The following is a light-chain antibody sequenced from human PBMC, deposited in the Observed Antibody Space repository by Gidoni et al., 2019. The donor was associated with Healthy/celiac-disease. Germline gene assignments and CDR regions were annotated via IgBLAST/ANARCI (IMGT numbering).Light chain of an antibody. V-gene: IGLV1-40*01. CDR2: GNN. CDR1: SSNIGAGYD. J-gene: IGLJ2*01. CDR3: QSYDSSVSGSVV. Sequence: QSVLTQPPSVSGAPGQRVTISCTGSSSNIGAGYDVHWYQHLPRTAPKLLIYGNNNRPSGVPDRFSGSKSGTSTSLAITGLQAEDEGDYYCQSYDSSVSGSVVFGGGTKLTVL.